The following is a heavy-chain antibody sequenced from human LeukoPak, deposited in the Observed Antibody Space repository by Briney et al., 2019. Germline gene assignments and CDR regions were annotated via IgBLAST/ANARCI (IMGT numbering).Heavy chain of an antibody. D-gene: IGHD4-17*01. CDR3: AKVRLYGDYPEIDY. Sequence: GGSLRLSCVASGFSLSGYWMYWVRQAPGKGLEWVSGTSGSGGRTYYADSVKGRFTISRENSKNTLYLQMNSLRAEDTAVYYCAKVRLYGDYPEIDYWGQGTLVAVSS. CDR2: TSGSGGRT. CDR1: GFSLSGYW. V-gene: IGHV3-23*01. J-gene: IGHJ4*02.